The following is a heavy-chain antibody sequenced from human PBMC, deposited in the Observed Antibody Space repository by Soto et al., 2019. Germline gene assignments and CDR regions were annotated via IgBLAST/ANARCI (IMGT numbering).Heavy chain of an antibody. CDR2: ISWNSGSI. D-gene: IGHD5-12*01. V-gene: IGHV3-9*01. CDR1: GFTFDDYA. J-gene: IGHJ4*02. Sequence: GGSLRLSCAASGFTFDDYAMHWVRQAPGKGLEWVSGISWNSGSIGYADSVKGRFTISRDNAKNSLYLQMNSLRVEDTAVYYCARDWSYSGFEDFWGQGTQVTVSS. CDR3: ARDWSYSGFEDF.